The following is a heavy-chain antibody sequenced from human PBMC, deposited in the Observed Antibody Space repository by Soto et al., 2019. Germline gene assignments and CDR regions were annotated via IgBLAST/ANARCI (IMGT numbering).Heavy chain of an antibody. CDR2: MNPDTDFGNT. CDR3: ARTSSCYNSYYGMDA. CDR1: GYTFTSYD. V-gene: IGHV1-8*01. Sequence: QVQLVQSGAEVKKPGASVKVSCKASGYTFTSYDINWVRQAPGQGLEWMGWMNPDTDFGNTGYAPKFRGRVTMTRDTSTNTAYMELSNLRSEDTAIYFCARTSSCYNSYYGMDAWGQGNTVIVSA. D-gene: IGHD6-19*01. J-gene: IGHJ6*01.